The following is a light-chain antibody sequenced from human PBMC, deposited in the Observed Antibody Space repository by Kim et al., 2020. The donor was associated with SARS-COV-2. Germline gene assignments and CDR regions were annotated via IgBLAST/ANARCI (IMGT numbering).Light chain of an antibody. Sequence: ESAGDRVTITCRASQGVNSYLAWYQQKPGKAPKLLIYGASTRPSGIPARFSGSGSGTEFTLTISSLQPEDFATYYCQQYDNFPRTFGQGTKVDIK. V-gene: IGKV1-9*01. CDR1: QGVNSY. CDR2: GAS. CDR3: QQYDNFPRT. J-gene: IGKJ1*01.